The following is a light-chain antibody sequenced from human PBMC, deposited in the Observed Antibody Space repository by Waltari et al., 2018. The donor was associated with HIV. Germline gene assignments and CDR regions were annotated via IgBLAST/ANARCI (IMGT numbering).Light chain of an antibody. CDR3: QSYDSSLSASV. CDR1: RSNIGAGYD. Sequence: QSVLTQPPSVSGAPGQRVTISCTGSRSNIGAGYDVHWYQQLPGTAPKLLIYGNTNRPSGVPDRFFGSKSCTSASLAITGLQAEDEADYYCQSYDSSLSASVFGEGTKLTVL. V-gene: IGLV1-40*01. J-gene: IGLJ2*01. CDR2: GNT.